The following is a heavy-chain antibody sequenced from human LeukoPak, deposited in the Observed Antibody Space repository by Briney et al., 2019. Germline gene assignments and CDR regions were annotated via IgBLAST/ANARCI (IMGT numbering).Heavy chain of an antibody. J-gene: IGHJ4*02. CDR2: ISAYNGNT. D-gene: IGHD5-24*01. CDR3: ARVRGRWIQSQIDY. Sequence: ASVKVSCKASGYTFTSYGISWVRQAPGQGLEWMGWISAYNGNTNYAQKLQGRVTMTTDTSTSTAYMELRSLRSDDTAVYYCARVRGRWIQSQIDYWGQGTLVTVSS. V-gene: IGHV1-18*01. CDR1: GYTFTSYG.